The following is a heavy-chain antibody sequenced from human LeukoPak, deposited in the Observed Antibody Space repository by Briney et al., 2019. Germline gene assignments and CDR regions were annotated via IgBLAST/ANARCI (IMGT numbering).Heavy chain of an antibody. V-gene: IGHV3-23*01. D-gene: IGHD2-21*02. J-gene: IGHJ4*02. CDR2: ISGGAGNT. CDR1: GFTFSSYS. CDR3: AKEARHCGGDCFSLLDC. Sequence: GGSLRLSCAASGFTFSSYSISWVRPAPGKGLEWVPLISGGAGNTYYAASVKGRFTISRDNSKNTLYLQMNSLRAEDTAVYYCAKEARHCGGDCFSLLDCWGQGTLVTVSS.